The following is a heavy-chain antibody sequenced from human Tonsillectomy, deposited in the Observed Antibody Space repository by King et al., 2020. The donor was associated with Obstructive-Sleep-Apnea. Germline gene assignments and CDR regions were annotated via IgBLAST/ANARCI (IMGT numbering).Heavy chain of an antibody. CDR2: ISAHSGNT. CDR1: GYTLTSEG. CDR3: ARDLGLYPQTRYWFDP. J-gene: IGHJ5*02. Sequence: GESGAEVKKSGDSVKVAGKAAGYTLTSEGGSWGRQAKGQGLEWMGWISAHSGNTNYAQKFQGRVKMTTDTSTTTAYMELRSLRSDDTAVYFCARDLGLYPQTRYWFDPWGQGTLVTVSS. V-gene: IGHV1-18*01. D-gene: IGHD4/OR15-4a*01.